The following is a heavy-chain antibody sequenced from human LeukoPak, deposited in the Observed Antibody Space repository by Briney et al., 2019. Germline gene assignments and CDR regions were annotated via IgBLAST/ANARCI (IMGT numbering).Heavy chain of an antibody. Sequence: ASVKVSCKASAGTFNTYAISWVRQAPGQGLEWMGRITPLSATPSQSQWIQGRVTITAVISTNTVFLDLSSLRSEDTALYFCAGDPPGTPVGFDVWGQGTMVTVSS. J-gene: IGHJ3*01. CDR1: AGTFNTYA. CDR3: AGDPPGTPVGFDV. CDR2: ITPLSATP. V-gene: IGHV1-69*06. D-gene: IGHD3-10*01.